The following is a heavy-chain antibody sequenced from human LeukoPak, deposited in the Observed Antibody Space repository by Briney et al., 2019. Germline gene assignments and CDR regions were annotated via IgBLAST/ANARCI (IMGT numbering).Heavy chain of an antibody. CDR3: AKGAYGISAAGIDY. V-gene: IGHV3-9*01. CDR1: GFTFDDYA. Sequence: PGGSLRLSCAASGFTFDDYAMHWVRHAPGKGLEWGSGISRNSGSIGYADSVKGRFTTSRDNAKNSLYLQMNSLRAEDTALYYCAKGAYGISAAGIDYWGQGTLVTVSS. D-gene: IGHD6-13*01. CDR2: ISRNSGSI. J-gene: IGHJ4*02.